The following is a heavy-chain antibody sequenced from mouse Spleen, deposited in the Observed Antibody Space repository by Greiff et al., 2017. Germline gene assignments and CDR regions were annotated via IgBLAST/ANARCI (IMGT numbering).Heavy chain of an antibody. Sequence: EVKLMESGPELVKPGASVKISCKASGYSFTDYNMNWVKQSTGQSLEWIGVINPNYGTTSYNQKFKGKATLTVDQSSSTAYMQLNSLTSEDSAVFYCARGDRYAGDYFDYWGQGNTLTGAS. D-gene: IGHD2-14*01. CDR2: INPNYGTT. J-gene: IGHJ2*01. V-gene: IGHV1-39*01. CDR1: GYSFTDYN. CDR3: ARGDRYAGDYFDY.